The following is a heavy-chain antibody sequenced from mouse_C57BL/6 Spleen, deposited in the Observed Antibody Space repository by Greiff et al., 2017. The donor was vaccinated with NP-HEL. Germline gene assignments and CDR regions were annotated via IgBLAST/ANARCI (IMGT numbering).Heavy chain of an antibody. J-gene: IGHJ4*01. V-gene: IGHV1-54*01. CDR2: INPGSGGT. Sequence: QVQLKQSGAELVRPGTSVKVSCKASGYAFTNYLIEWVKQRPGQGLEWIGVINPGSGGTKYNEKFKSKATLTVDKPSSTAYMQLSSLTSEDSAVYYCAAGDYYAMGYWGQGTSVTVSS. CDR1: GYAFTNYL. CDR3: AAGDYYAMGY.